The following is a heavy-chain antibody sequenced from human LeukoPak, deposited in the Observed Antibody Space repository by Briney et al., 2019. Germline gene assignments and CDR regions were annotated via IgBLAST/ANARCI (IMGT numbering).Heavy chain of an antibody. Sequence: SETLSLTCTVSGGSISSGGYYWSWIRQPPGKGLEWIGYIYYSGTTNYNPSLKSRVTISVDTSKNQFSLKLSSVTAADTAVYYCARHGAGGYHFYYYGMDVWGQGTTVTVSS. J-gene: IGHJ6*02. CDR3: ARHGAGGYHFYYYGMDV. D-gene: IGHD4/OR15-4a*01. CDR2: IYYSGTT. CDR1: GGSISSGGYY. V-gene: IGHV4-61*08.